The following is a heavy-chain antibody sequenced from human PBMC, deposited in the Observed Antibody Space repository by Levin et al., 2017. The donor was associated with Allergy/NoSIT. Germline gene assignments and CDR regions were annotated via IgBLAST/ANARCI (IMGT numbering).Heavy chain of an antibody. CDR3: TTEGIAAAGTYFDY. V-gene: IGHV3-15*01. CDR2: IKSKTDGGTT. CDR1: GFTFSNAW. D-gene: IGHD6-13*01. J-gene: IGHJ4*02. Sequence: PGGSLRLSCAASGFTFSNAWMSWVRQAPGKGLEWVGRIKSKTDGGTTDYAAPVKGRFTISRDDSKNTLYLQMNSLKTEDTAVYYCTTEGIAAAGTYFDYWGQGTLVTVSS.